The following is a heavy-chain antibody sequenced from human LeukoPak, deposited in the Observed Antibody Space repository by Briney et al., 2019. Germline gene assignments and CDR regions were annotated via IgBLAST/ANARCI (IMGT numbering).Heavy chain of an antibody. V-gene: IGHV3-74*01. CDR1: GFTFSSYW. J-gene: IGHJ3*02. D-gene: IGHD6-19*01. CDR3: ARKVTKEWLDVFDAFDI. CDR2: INSDGSST. Sequence: GGPLRLSCAASGFTFSSYWMHWVRQAPGKGLVWVSRINSDGSSTSYADSVKGRFTISRDNAKNTLYLQMNSLRAEDTAVYYCARKVTKEWLDVFDAFDIWGQGTMVTVSS.